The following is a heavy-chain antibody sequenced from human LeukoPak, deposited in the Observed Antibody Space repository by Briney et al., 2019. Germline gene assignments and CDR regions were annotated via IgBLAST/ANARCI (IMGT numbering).Heavy chain of an antibody. D-gene: IGHD4-17*01. Sequence: PGGSLRLSCAASGFTFSSYAMHWVRQAPGKGLEWVAVISYDGSNKYYADSVKGRFTISRDNSKNTLYLQMNSLRAEDTAVYYCARDRGSYGDYAGIDDYWGQGTLVTVSS. CDR2: ISYDGSNK. V-gene: IGHV3-30*04. J-gene: IGHJ4*02. CDR1: GFTFSSYA. CDR3: ARDRGSYGDYAGIDDY.